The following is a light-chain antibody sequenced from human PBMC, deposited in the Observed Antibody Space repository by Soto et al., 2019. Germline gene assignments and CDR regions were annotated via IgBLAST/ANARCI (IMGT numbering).Light chain of an antibody. CDR3: CSLAGSYTIWV. CDR1: SCDVGDYNY. V-gene: IGLV2-11*01. CDR2: DVS. J-gene: IGLJ3*02. Sequence: QSALTQPRSVSGSPGQSVTISCTGTSCDVGDYNYVPWYQQYPGKAPKLVIYDVSNRPSGVPDRFSGSKSGNTASLTISGLQAEDEADYYCCSLAGSYTIWVFGGGTKLTVL.